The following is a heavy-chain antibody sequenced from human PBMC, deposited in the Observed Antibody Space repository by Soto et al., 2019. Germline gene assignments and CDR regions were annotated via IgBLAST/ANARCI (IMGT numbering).Heavy chain of an antibody. CDR3: ARSIVISSGSHDAFDI. D-gene: IGHD6-19*01. CDR2: INPSGGST. J-gene: IGHJ3*02. Sequence: ASMKGSCKASGYTFTSYYMHWVRQAPGQGLEWMGIINPSGGSTSYAQKFQGRVTMTRDTSTSTVYMELSSLRSEDTAVYYCARSIVISSGSHDAFDIWGQGTMVTVSS. CDR1: GYTFTSYY. V-gene: IGHV1-46*01.